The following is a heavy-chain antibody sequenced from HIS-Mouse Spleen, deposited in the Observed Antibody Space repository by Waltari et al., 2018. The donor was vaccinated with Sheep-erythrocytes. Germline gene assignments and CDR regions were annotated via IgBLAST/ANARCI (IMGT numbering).Heavy chain of an antibody. J-gene: IGHJ4*02. CDR1: GFTVSSNY. D-gene: IGHD2-21*02. CDR2: IYSGGST. Sequence: EVQLVESGGGLVQPGGSLRLSCAASGFTVSSNYMSWVRQAPGKGLEWVSVIYSGGSTYYADSVKGRFNISRDNSKNTLYLQMNSLRAEDTAVYYCARVSGGNSNRFDYWGQGTLVTVSS. CDR3: ARVSGGNSNRFDY. V-gene: IGHV3-66*01.